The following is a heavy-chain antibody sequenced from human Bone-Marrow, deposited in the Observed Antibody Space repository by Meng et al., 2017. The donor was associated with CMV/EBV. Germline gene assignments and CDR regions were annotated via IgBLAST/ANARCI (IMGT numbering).Heavy chain of an antibody. Sequence: SGPTLVKPTQTLTLTCTFSGFSLNTSGVSVGWIRQPPGKALEWLALIDWKDDKRYSPSLQTRLTVTKDTSTNEVVLTMTNMDAVDTGPYFCAHAYDDFWSGYYLGAFAIWGQGPWVTCSS. CDR2: IDWKDDK. CDR1: GFSLNTSGVS. D-gene: IGHD3-3*01. V-gene: IGHV2-5*01. CDR3: AHAYDDFWSGYYLGAFAI. J-gene: IGHJ3*02.